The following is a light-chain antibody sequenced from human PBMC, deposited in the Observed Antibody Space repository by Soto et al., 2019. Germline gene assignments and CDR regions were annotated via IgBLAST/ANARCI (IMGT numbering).Light chain of an antibody. Sequence: EIVMTHSPATLSVSPGERATLSCRASQSGSSTLAWYQQKPGQAPRLLIYGASTRATGIPARFSGSGSGTEFTLTISSLQSEDFAIYYCQQYNNWPPITFGQGTRLEIK. V-gene: IGKV3-15*01. CDR3: QQYNNWPPIT. CDR2: GAS. J-gene: IGKJ5*01. CDR1: QSGSST.